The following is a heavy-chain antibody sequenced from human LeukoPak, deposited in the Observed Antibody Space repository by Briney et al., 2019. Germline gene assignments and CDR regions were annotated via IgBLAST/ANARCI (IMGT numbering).Heavy chain of an antibody. V-gene: IGHV1-8*02. J-gene: IGHJ3*02. CDR3: ARDRYSSSWYEDAFDI. CDR1: GYTFTSYG. CDR2: MNPNSGNT. Sequence: GASVKVSCKASGYTFTSYGISWVRQATGQGLEWMGWMNPNSGNTGYAQKFQGRVTMTRNTSISTAYMELSSLRSEDTAVYYCARDRYSSSWYEDAFDIWGQGTMVTVSS. D-gene: IGHD6-13*01.